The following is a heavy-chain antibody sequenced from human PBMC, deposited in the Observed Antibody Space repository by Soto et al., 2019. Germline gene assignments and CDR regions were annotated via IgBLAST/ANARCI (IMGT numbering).Heavy chain of an antibody. CDR3: ARDWGGGTFDY. CDR1: GGSINGYY. J-gene: IGHJ4*02. V-gene: IGHV4-59*01. D-gene: IGHD3-16*01. CDR2: ISYSGST. Sequence: QVQLQESGPGLVKPSETLSLTCTVSGGSINGYYWSWIRQPPGKGLEWIGYISYSGSTNYNPSLKSRVTISVDTSKNQFSPKLSSVTAADTAVYYCARDWGGGTFDYWGQGTLVTVSS.